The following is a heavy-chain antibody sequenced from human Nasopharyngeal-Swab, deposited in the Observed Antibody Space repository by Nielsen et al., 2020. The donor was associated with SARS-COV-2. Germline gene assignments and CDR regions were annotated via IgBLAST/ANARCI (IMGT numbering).Heavy chain of an antibody. CDR1: GFTYSYSP. Sequence: GEALIISCAASGFTYSYSPIHLVRPASGKGLERVGRVRSKGNNYATPYSASVKGRFIIFRDDPTNTAYLQMNSLKTEDTAMYYCTRCGGGCYSGRDYWGQGTLVTVSS. V-gene: IGHV3-73*01. CDR2: VRSKGNNYAT. D-gene: IGHD2-15*01. J-gene: IGHJ4*02. CDR3: TRCGGGCYSGRDY.